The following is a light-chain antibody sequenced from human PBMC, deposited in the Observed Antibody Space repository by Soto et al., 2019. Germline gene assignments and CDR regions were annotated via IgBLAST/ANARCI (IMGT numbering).Light chain of an antibody. Sequence: QSVLTQPPSASGTPGQRVTVSCSGSRSNIGSHPVHWYQQLPGTAPKLLIFNKNLRPSGVPDRFSGSKSGTSASLAISGLQSDDEADYYCSAWDDSLNGPVFGGGTKLTVL. J-gene: IGLJ3*02. V-gene: IGLV1-44*01. CDR2: NKN. CDR1: RSNIGSHP. CDR3: SAWDDSLNGPV.